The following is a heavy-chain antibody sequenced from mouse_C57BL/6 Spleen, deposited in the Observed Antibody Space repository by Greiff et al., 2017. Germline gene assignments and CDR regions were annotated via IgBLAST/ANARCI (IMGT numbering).Heavy chain of an antibody. CDR1: GYTFTSYW. J-gene: IGHJ1*03. V-gene: IGHV1-7*01. CDR2: INPSSGYT. CDR3: AKGTGTGDWYFDV. D-gene: IGHD4-1*01. Sequence: VQLQQSGAELAKPGASVKLSCKASGYTFTSYWMHWVKQRPGQGLEWIGYINPSSGYTKSNQKFKDKATLTADKSSSTAYMQLSSLTYEDSAVYYCAKGTGTGDWYFDVWGTGTTVTVSS.